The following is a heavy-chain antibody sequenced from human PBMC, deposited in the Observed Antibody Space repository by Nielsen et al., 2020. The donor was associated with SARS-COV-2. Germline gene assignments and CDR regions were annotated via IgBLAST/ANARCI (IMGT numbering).Heavy chain of an antibody. J-gene: IGHJ6*02. CDR1: GFTFSSYD. CDR3: AKDLLEVPGSGNYYDGMDV. Sequence: GESLKISCAASGFTFSSYDMHWVRQATGKGLEWVSAVSGSGGATFYADSVKGRFTISRDNSKNILYLQMNSLRVEDTAVYYCAKDLLEVPGSGNYYDGMDVWGHGTMVTVSS. V-gene: IGHV3-23*01. CDR2: VSGSGGAT. D-gene: IGHD2-2*01.